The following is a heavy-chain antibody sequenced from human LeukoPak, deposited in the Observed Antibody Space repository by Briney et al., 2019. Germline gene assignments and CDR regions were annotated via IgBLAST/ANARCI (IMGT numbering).Heavy chain of an antibody. J-gene: IGHJ4*02. CDR1: GFTFSSYG. CDR3: TRGGYYDSSGEYYFDF. Sequence: GGSLRLSCAASGFTFSSYGMHWVRQAPGKGLEWVAVISYDGSNKYYADSVKGRFTISRDDSKSIAYLQMNSLKTEDTAIYYCTRGGYYDSSGEYYFDFWGQGTLVTVSS. D-gene: IGHD3-22*01. CDR2: ISYDGSNK. V-gene: IGHV3-30*03.